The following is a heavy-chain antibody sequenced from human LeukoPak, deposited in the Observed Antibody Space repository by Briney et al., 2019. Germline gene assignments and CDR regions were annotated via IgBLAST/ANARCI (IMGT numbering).Heavy chain of an antibody. CDR2: ISNSGSII. CDR1: GFAFTNYE. J-gene: IGHJ6*03. V-gene: IGHV3-48*03. D-gene: IGHD3-10*01. CDR3: ARVMEYYYYYMDV. Sequence: GGSLRLSCAASGFAFTNYEMNWVRQAPGKGLEWVSYISNSGSIIYYADSVKGRFTISRDNAKNSLYLQMNSLRAEDTAVYYCARVMEYYYYYMDVWGKGTTVTVSS.